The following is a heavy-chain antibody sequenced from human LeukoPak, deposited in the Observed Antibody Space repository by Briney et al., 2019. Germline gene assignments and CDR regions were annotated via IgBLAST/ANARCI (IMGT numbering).Heavy chain of an antibody. Sequence: QTLSLTCAISGDSVFSNSSWNWIRQSPSRGLEWLGRTYYRSKWYNDYGVSVKSRININPDTSKNHFSLQLSSVTPEDTAVYYCVRGGQGDGHSADEGFDIWGQGTMVIVS. CDR2: TYYRSKWYN. V-gene: IGHV6-1*01. J-gene: IGHJ3*02. D-gene: IGHD5-18*01. CDR1: GDSVFSNSS. CDR3: VRGGQGDGHSADEGFDI.